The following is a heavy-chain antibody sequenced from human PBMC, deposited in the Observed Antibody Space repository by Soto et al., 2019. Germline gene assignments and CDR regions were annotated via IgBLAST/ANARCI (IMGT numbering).Heavy chain of an antibody. J-gene: IGHJ5*02. D-gene: IGHD1-20*01. CDR3: AXXXXXXXXXXWINWFDP. CDR1: GYTFTSYG. Sequence: QVQLVQSGAEVKKPGASVKVSCKASGYTFTSYGISWVRQAPGQGLEWMGWISAYNGNTNYAQKLQGRVTMTTDTSTSTXYMELXXLRSDDTAXYYXAXXXXXXXXXXWINWFDPWGQGTLVTVSS. V-gene: IGHV1-18*01. CDR2: ISAYNGNT.